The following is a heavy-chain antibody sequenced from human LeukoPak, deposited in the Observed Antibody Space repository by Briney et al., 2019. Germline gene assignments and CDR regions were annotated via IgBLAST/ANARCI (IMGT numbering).Heavy chain of an antibody. CDR3: ARSSSTSVIGGYFDL. Sequence: PGGSLRLSCAASGFTFSSYWMSWVRQAPGKGLEWVANIKQDGSEKYYVDSVKGRFTISRDNAKNSLYLQMNSLRAEDTAVYYCARSSSTSVIGGYFDLWGRGTLVTVSS. D-gene: IGHD2-2*01. CDR2: IKQDGSEK. V-gene: IGHV3-7*01. CDR1: GFTFSSYW. J-gene: IGHJ2*01.